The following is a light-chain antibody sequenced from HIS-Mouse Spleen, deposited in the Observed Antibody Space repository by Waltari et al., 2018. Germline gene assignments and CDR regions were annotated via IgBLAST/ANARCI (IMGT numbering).Light chain of an antibody. J-gene: IGKJ1*01. CDR2: GAS. CDR3: QQYGSSPET. Sequence: EIVLTQSPGTLSLSPGERATLSCRTSQSVSSSYLACYQQKPGQAPRLLIYGASSRATGIPERFSGSGSGTDFTLTISRLEPEDFAVYYCQQYGSSPETFGQGTKVEIK. V-gene: IGKV3-20*01. CDR1: QSVSSSY.